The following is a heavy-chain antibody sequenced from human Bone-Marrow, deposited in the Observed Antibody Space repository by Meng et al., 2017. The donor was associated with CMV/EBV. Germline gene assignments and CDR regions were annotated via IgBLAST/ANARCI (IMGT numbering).Heavy chain of an antibody. CDR3: ARDRLRGYCSSTSCYPPTYYYGMDV. D-gene: IGHD2-2*01. Sequence: ASVKVSCKASGYTFISYGITWVRQAPGQGLEWMGWISPYNGNTNYAQKLQGRVTMTTDTSTSTAYMELRSLRSDDTAVYYCARDRLRGYCSSTSCYPPTYYYGMDVWGQGTTVTV. V-gene: IGHV1-18*01. J-gene: IGHJ6*02. CDR1: GYTFISYG. CDR2: ISPYNGNT.